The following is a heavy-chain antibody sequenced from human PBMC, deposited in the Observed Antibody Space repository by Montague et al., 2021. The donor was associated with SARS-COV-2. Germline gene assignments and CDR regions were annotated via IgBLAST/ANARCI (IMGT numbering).Heavy chain of an antibody. CDR2: INYSVST. J-gene: IGHJ4*02. D-gene: IGHD3-9*01. CDR3: ARHRITIFLVCMFDS. V-gene: IGHV4-39*01. CDR1: GGSIRSNSYY. Sequence: SETLSLTCTVSGGSIRSNSYYWGWICQPPGKGLEGIGSINYSVSTYSTPSLKIRVTISVDTSKNQFSLKLSSVTAADTAVYYCARHRITIFLVCMFDSGGQGTLVTVSS.